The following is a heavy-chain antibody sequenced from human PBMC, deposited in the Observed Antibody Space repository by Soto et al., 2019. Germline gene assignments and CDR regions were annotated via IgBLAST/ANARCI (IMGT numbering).Heavy chain of an antibody. CDR3: AKDWGRIAVAGWTD. J-gene: IGHJ4*02. CDR2: VPSTVPDT. Sequence: PGGSLRLSCTASGFTFGDYAMTWLRQSPGKGLEWLSTLAVPSTVPDTVYADSVNGRLIISRDDSRNMGCWELDRLRVAHWAVFYCAKDWGRIAVAGWTDWGRGTMVTVSS. D-gene: IGHD6-19*01. V-gene: IGHV3-23*05. CDR1: GFTFGDYA.